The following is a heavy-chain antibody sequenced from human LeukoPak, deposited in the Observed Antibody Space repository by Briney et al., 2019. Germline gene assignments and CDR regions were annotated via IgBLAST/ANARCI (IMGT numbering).Heavy chain of an antibody. CDR3: AADRVVGASPPSWENY. D-gene: IGHD1-26*01. CDR1: GFTFTSSA. Sequence: ASVKVSCKASGFTFTSSAVQWVRQARGQRLEWIGWIVVGSGNTNYAQKFQGRVTITRDMSTSTAYMELSSLRSEDTAVYYCAADRVVGASPPSWENYWGQGTLVTVSS. J-gene: IGHJ4*02. CDR2: IVVGSGNT. V-gene: IGHV1-58*01.